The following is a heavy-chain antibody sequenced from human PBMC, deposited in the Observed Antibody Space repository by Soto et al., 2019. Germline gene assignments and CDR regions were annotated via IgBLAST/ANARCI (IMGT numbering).Heavy chain of an antibody. V-gene: IGHV3-23*01. D-gene: IGHD4-4*01. CDR2: ISGSGDST. Sequence: GGSLRLSCAASGFTFSSYAMSWVRQAPGKGLEWVSAISGSGDSTYYGDSVKGRFTISRDNSKNTLYLQMNSLRAEDTAVYYCAKRYSDYFDYWGQGTLVTVSS. CDR1: GFTFSSYA. J-gene: IGHJ4*02. CDR3: AKRYSDYFDY.